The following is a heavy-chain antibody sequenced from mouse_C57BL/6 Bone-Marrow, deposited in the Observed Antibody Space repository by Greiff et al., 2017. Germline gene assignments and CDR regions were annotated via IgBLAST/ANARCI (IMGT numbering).Heavy chain of an antibody. Sequence: QVQLQQPGAELVKPGASVKLSCKASGYTFTSYWMQWVKQRPGQGLEWIGEIDPSDSYTNYNQKFKGKATLTVATSSSTAYMQLSSLTSEDSAVYYCARDGTWFAYWGQGTLVTVSA. J-gene: IGHJ3*01. CDR3: ARDGTWFAY. V-gene: IGHV1-50*01. D-gene: IGHD3-3*01. CDR1: GYTFTSYW. CDR2: IDPSDSYT.